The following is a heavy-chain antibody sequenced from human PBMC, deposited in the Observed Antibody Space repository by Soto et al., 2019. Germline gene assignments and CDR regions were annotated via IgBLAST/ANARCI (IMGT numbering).Heavy chain of an antibody. CDR2: ISGIGGST. CDR3: ARGSSGYISSWYYFDY. J-gene: IGHJ4*02. D-gene: IGHD6-13*01. Sequence: EVQLLESGGGLVQPGGSLRLSCAASGFTFTDYALSWVRQAPGKGLEWVATISGIGGSTYLADSVKGRLRISRDNSKKTVSLLMNGMRAEDTAVYFCARGSSGYISSWYYFDYWGRGTLVTVSS. CDR1: GFTFTDYA. V-gene: IGHV3-23*01.